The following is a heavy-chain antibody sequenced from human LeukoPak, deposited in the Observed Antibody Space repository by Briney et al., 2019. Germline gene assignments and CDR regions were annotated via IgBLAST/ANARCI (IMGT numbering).Heavy chain of an antibody. Sequence: PSETLSLTCTVSGGSISSYYWSWIRQPPGKGLEWIGYIYYSGSTNYNPSLKSRVTISVDTSKNQFSLKLSSVTAADTAVYYCARSGIAAAGTAFDIWGQGTMVTVSS. V-gene: IGHV4-59*12. D-gene: IGHD6-13*01. CDR1: GGSISSYY. CDR3: ARSGIAAAGTAFDI. CDR2: IYYSGST. J-gene: IGHJ3*02.